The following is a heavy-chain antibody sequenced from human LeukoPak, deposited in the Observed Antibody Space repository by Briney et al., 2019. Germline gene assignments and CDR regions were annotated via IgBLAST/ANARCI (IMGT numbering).Heavy chain of an antibody. J-gene: IGHJ4*02. V-gene: IGHV3-30-3*01. CDR2: ISFDGSNK. CDR3: ARDPILVRGYFDY. CDR1: GFTFSNYA. Sequence: GRSLRLPCAVSGFTFSNYAIHWVRQAPGKGLEWVALISFDGSNKYYADSVKGRFTISRDNSENTLHLQMNSLRPEDTAMYYCARDPILVRGYFDYWGQGTLVTVSS. D-gene: IGHD3-10*01.